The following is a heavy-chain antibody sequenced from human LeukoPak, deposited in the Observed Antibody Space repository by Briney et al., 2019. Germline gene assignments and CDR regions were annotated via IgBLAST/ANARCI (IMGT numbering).Heavy chain of an antibody. CDR3: ARKVSGSPGGFDY. V-gene: IGHV3-48*01. CDR1: GFTFSSYS. D-gene: IGHD1-26*01. Sequence: PGGSLRLSCAASGFTFSSYSMNWVRQASGKGLEWVSYISSSSSTIYYADSVKGRFTISRDNAKNSLYLQMNSLRAEDTAVYYCARKVSGSPGGFDYWGQGTLVTVSS. J-gene: IGHJ4*02. CDR2: ISSSSSTI.